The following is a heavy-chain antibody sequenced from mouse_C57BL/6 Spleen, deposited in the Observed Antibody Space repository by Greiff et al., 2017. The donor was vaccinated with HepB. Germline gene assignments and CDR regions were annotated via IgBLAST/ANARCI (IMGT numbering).Heavy chain of an antibody. Sequence: EVKLMESGGGLVQPGGSMKLSCVASGFTFSNYWMNWVRQSPEKGLEWVAQIRLKSDNYATHYAESVKGRFTISRDDSKSSVYLQMNNLRAEDTGIYYCTGHYGSSPFDYWGQGTTLTVSS. J-gene: IGHJ2*01. CDR3: TGHYGSSPFDY. D-gene: IGHD1-1*01. CDR2: IRLKSDNYAT. V-gene: IGHV6-3*01. CDR1: GFTFSNYW.